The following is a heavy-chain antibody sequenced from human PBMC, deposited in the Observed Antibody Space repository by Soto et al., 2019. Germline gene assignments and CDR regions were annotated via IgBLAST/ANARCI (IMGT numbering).Heavy chain of an antibody. Sequence: SETLSLTCTVSGGSISSSSYYWGWIRQPPGKGLEWIGSIYYSGSTYYNPSHKSRVTISVDTSKNQFSLKLSSVTAADTAVYYCARQWLRISAFDIWGQGTMVTVSS. CDR1: GGSISSSSYY. CDR3: ARQWLRISAFDI. V-gene: IGHV4-39*01. J-gene: IGHJ3*02. D-gene: IGHD5-12*01. CDR2: IYYSGST.